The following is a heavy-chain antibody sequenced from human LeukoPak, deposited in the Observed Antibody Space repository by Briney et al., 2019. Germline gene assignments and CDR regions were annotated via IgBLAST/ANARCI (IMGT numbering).Heavy chain of an antibody. CDR2: IYHSGST. D-gene: IGHD3-3*01. V-gene: IGHV4-30-2*01. J-gene: IGHJ6*03. CDR1: GGSISSGGYY. CDR3: ATHSNYDFWSGVGPWYYYYMDV. Sequence: SETLSLTCTVSGGSISSGGYYWSWIRQPPGKGLEWIGYIYHSGSTYYNPSLKSRVTISVDRSKNQFSLKLSSVTAADTAVYYCATHSNYDFWSGVGPWYYYYMDVWGKGTTVTVSS.